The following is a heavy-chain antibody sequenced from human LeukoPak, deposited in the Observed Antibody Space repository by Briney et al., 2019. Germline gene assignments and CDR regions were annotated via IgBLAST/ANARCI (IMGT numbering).Heavy chain of an antibody. CDR2: INPNSGGT. Sequence: ASVKVSCTASGYTFTGYYIHWVRQAPGQGLEWMGWINPNSGGTNYAQKFQGWVTMTRDTSISTAYMELSRLRSDDTAVYYCARDTGATPRYGMDVWGQGTTVTVSS. D-gene: IGHD5-12*01. CDR1: GYTFTGYY. CDR3: ARDTGATPRYGMDV. V-gene: IGHV1-2*04. J-gene: IGHJ6*02.